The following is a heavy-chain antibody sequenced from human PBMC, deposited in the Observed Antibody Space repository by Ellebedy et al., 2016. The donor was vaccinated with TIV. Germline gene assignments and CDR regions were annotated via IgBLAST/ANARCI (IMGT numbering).Heavy chain of an antibody. CDR1: GFTFSAYS. CDR3: ARVRIYGSGRAFDP. J-gene: IGHJ5*02. D-gene: IGHD3-10*01. CDR2: INSDGSST. V-gene: IGHV3-74*01. Sequence: GESLKISCAASGFTFSAYSMNWVRQAPGKGLVWVSRINSDGSSTSYADSVKGRFTISRDNAKNTLYLQMNSLRAEDTAVYYCARVRIYGSGRAFDPWGQGTLVTVSS.